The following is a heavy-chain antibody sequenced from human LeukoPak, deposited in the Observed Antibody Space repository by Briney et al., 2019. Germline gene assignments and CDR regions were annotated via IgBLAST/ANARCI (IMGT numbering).Heavy chain of an antibody. CDR1: GGTFSSYA. D-gene: IGHD5-18*01. V-gene: IGHV1-69*13. CDR2: IIPIFGTA. J-gene: IGHJ4*02. Sequence: ASVKVSCKASGGTFSSYAISWVRQAPGQGLEWMGGIIPIFGTANYAQKFQGRVTITADESTSTAYMELSSLRSEDTAVYYCARSWDTAKVSYFDYWGQGTLVTVSS. CDR3: ARSWDTAKVSYFDY.